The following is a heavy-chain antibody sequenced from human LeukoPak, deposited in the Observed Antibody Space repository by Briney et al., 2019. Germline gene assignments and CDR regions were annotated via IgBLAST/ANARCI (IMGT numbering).Heavy chain of an antibody. CDR3: ARGGGYYDSSGYHDAFDI. CDR1: GFTFDGYG. D-gene: IGHD3-22*01. J-gene: IGHJ3*02. CDR2: INWNGGST. V-gene: IGHV3-20*04. Sequence: PGGSLRLSRAASGFTFDGYGMSWVRQAPGKGLEWVSGINWNGGSTGYADSVKGRFTISRDNAKNSLYLQMNSLRAEDTALYYCARGGGYYDSSGYHDAFDIWGQGTMVTVSS.